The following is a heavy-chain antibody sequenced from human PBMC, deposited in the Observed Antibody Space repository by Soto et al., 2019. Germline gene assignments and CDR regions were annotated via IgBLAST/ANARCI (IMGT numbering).Heavy chain of an antibody. V-gene: IGHV3-23*01. CDR1: GLTFTSYA. Sequence: RLSGVASGLTFTSYAKGWVRQVPGKGLELVSTISDAAGSAYYVDSVKGRFTISRDNSKKTLYLQMKSLRAEDSAVYYCARPYGGKIGDAPDFWGQGTMVTVSS. J-gene: IGHJ3*01. D-gene: IGHD4-17*01. CDR2: ISDAAGSA. CDR3: ARPYGGKIGDAPDF.